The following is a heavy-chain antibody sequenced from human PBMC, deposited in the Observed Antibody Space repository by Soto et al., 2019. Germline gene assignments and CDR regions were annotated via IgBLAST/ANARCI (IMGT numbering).Heavy chain of an antibody. Sequence: VGSLRLSCAASGLTFRENYMSWIRQAPGKGLEWVSYIRSGATHMYYADSVKGRFTISSDDAKNSLYLQMNSLRAEDTAVYYCAKFFGAFDIWGQGIMVTVSS. CDR2: IRSGATHM. CDR3: AKFFGAFDI. J-gene: IGHJ3*02. V-gene: IGHV3-11*01. CDR1: GLTFRENY. D-gene: IGHD3-10*01.